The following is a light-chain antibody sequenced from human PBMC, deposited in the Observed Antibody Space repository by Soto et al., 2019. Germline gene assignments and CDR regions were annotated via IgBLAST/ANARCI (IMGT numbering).Light chain of an antibody. CDR1: QGISSY. V-gene: IGKV1-9*01. CDR3: QQSKYYPLT. Sequence: DIQLTQSPSFLSASVGDRVTITCRASQGISSYLAWFQQKPGRAPKLLVYAASTLQCGVPSRFSGSGSGTEFTRTISSLQPEDFATYYCQQSKYYPLTFGGGTKVEIK. J-gene: IGKJ4*01. CDR2: AAS.